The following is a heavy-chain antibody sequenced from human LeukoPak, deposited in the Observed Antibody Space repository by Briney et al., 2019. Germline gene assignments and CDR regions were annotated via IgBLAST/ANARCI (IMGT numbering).Heavy chain of an antibody. CDR2: IYYSGST. CDR3: ARGSFASGAPYQLLRKGFDY. Sequence: SQTLSLTCTVSGGSISSGGYYWSWIRQHPGKGLEWIGYIYYSGSTYYNPSLKSRVTISVDTSKNQFSLKLSSVTAADTAVYYCARGSFASGAPYQLLRKGFDYWGQGTLVTVSS. CDR1: GGSISSGGYY. J-gene: IGHJ4*02. D-gene: IGHD2-2*01. V-gene: IGHV4-31*03.